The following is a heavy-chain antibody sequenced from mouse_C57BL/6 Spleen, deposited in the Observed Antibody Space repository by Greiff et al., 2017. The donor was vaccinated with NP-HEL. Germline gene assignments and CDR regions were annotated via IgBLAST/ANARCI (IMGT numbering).Heavy chain of an antibody. D-gene: IGHD1-1*01. CDR3: ARTDYYGSSSGYFDY. CDR1: GFTFSSYG. Sequence: DVMLVESGGDLVKPGGSLKLSCAASGFTFSSYGMSWVRQTPDKRLEWVATISSGGSYTYYPDSVKGRFTISRDNAKNTLYLQMSSLKSEDTAMYYCARTDYYGSSSGYFDYWGQGTTLTVSS. J-gene: IGHJ2*01. V-gene: IGHV5-6*02. CDR2: ISSGGSYT.